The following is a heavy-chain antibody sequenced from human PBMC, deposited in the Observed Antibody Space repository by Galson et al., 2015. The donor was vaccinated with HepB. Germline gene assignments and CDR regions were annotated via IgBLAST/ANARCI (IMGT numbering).Heavy chain of an antibody. V-gene: IGHV3-73*01. CDR1: GFTFSGSA. J-gene: IGHJ6*03. Sequence: SLRLSCAASGFTFSGSAMHWVRQASGKGLEWVGRIRSKANSYATAYAASVKGGFTISRDDSKNTAYLQMNSLKTEDTAVYYCTRHAYCSSTSCTYCMDVWGKGTTVTVSS. CDR3: TRHAYCSSTSCTYCMDV. D-gene: IGHD2-2*01. CDR2: IRSKANSYAT.